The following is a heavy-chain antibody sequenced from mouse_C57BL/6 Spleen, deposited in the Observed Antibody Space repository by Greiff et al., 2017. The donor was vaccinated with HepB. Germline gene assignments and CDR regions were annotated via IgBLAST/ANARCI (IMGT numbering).Heavy chain of an antibody. CDR1: GYTFTDYE. CDR2: IDPETGGT. V-gene: IGHV1-15*01. D-gene: IGHD1-1*01. Sequence: QVQLQQSGAELVRPGASVTLSCKASGYTFTDYEMHWVKQTPVHGLEWIGAIDPETGGTAYNQKFKGKAILTADKSSSTAYMELRSLTSEDSAVYYCTRWDYYGSSHYAMDYWGQGTSVTVSS. CDR3: TRWDYYGSSHYAMDY. J-gene: IGHJ4*01.